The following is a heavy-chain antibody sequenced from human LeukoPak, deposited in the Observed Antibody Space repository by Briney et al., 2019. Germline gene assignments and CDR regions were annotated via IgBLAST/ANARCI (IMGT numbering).Heavy chain of an antibody. CDR2: ISSSDSTI. CDR3: ARDLGAAGTPRVFDS. Sequence: HPGGSLRLSCAASGFTFSSYSMNWVRQAPGKGLEWVSHISSSDSTIYYADSVKGRFLISRDNAKNSLYLQMNSLRAEDTAVYYCARDLGAAGTPRVFDSWGQGTLVTVSS. J-gene: IGHJ4*02. V-gene: IGHV3-48*04. D-gene: IGHD6-13*01. CDR1: GFTFSSYS.